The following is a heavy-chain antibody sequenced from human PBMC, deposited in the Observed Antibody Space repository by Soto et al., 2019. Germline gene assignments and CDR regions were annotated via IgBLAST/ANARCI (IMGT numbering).Heavy chain of an antibody. V-gene: IGHV5-10-1*01. J-gene: IGHJ3*02. CDR3: ASYAFWSGPGLDAFDI. Sequence: ESLKICYQGSGYSFTSYWRRWVRQMPGKGLESLGRIDPSDSYTNYSPSFQGHVTISADKSINTAYLQWSSLKALDTAMYYCASYAFWSGPGLDAFDIWYQGTIDT. D-gene: IGHD3-3*01. CDR2: IDPSDSYT. CDR1: GYSFTSYW.